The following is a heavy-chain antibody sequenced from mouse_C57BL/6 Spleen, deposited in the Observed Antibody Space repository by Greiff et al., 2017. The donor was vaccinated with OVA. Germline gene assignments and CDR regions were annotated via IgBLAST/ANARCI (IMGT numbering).Heavy chain of an antibody. V-gene: IGHV1-15*01. J-gene: IGHJ2*01. CDR1: GYTFTDYE. CDR3: TRDSYYYGSSYRYFDY. CDR2: IDPETGGT. D-gene: IGHD1-1*01. Sequence: VQLQQSGAELVRPGASVTLSCKASGYTFTDYEMHWVKQTPVHGLEWIGAIDPETGGTAYNQKFKGKAILTADKSSSTAYMELRSLTSEDSAGYYCTRDSYYYGSSYRYFDYWGQGTTLTVSS.